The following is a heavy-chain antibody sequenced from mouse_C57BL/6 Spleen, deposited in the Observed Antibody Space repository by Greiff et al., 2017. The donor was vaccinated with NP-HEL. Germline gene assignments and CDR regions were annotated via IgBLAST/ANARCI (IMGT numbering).Heavy chain of an antibody. J-gene: IGHJ4*01. Sequence: VQLQQPGAELVMPGASVKLSCKASGYTFTSYWMHWVKQRPGHGLAWIGEIDPSDSYTNYHQKFKGKSTLTVDKSSSTAYMQLSSLTSEDSAVYYCARELFYYYARDYWGQGTSVTVSS. CDR3: ARELFYYYARDY. CDR2: IDPSDSYT. V-gene: IGHV1-69*01. CDR1: GYTFTSYW.